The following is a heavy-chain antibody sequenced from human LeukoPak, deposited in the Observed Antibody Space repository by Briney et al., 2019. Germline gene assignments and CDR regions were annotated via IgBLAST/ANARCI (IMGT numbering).Heavy chain of an antibody. CDR2: INSSSGHI. V-gene: IGHV3-21*04. Sequence: GGSLRLSCAASGFTFSSYSMNWVRQAPGKGLEWVSSINSSSGHIYYADSVKGRFTISRDNSKNTLYLQMNSLRAEDTAVYYCAKDPDCTSGVCYTFFDYWGQGTLVTVSS. J-gene: IGHJ4*02. D-gene: IGHD2-8*01. CDR1: GFTFSSYS. CDR3: AKDPDCTSGVCYTFFDY.